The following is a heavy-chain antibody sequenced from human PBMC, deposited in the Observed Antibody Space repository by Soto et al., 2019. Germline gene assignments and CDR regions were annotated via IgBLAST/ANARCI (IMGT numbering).Heavy chain of an antibody. D-gene: IGHD3-22*01. Sequence: SQPLSLTCSVSDDSINSDKYYWGWIRPPPGKGLEWIGKINHRGNTNYNPSLKSRVTISVDTSKNQFSLKLSSVTAADTAVYYCARRGPITMIVVRRYPGGTWFDPWGQGTLVTVSS. CDR1: DDSINSDKYY. CDR3: ARRGPITMIVVRRYPGGTWFDP. CDR2: INHRGNT. V-gene: IGHV4-39*07. J-gene: IGHJ5*02.